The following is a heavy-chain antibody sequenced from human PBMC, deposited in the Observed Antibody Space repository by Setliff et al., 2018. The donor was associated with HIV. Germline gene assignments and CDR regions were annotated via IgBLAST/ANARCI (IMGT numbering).Heavy chain of an antibody. J-gene: IGHJ4*02. V-gene: IGHV3-15*07. D-gene: IGHD1-26*01. CDR3: TAVREG. CDR2: VKSPTDGGTT. CDR1: GFTFNKAR. Sequence: GGSLRLSCALSGFTFNKARMNWVRQAPGKGLEWVGRVKSPTDGGTTDYAAPVHGRFTISIDDSRNTLYLQMNGLKTEDTGLYYCTAVREGWGQGTLVTVSS.